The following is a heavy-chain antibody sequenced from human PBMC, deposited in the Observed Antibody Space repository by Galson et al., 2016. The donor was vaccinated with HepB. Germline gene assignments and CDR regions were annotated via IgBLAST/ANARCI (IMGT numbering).Heavy chain of an antibody. Sequence: SVKVSCKASGYTFTSYYTHWVRQAPGQGLEWMGIINPSGGSTSYAQKFQGRVTMTRDTSTSTVYMELSSLRSEDTAVYYCARSAYSGSYYGRDWFDPWGQGTLVTVSS. CDR2: INPSGGST. CDR1: GYTFTSYY. D-gene: IGHD1-26*01. J-gene: IGHJ5*02. V-gene: IGHV1-46*01. CDR3: ARSAYSGSYYGRDWFDP.